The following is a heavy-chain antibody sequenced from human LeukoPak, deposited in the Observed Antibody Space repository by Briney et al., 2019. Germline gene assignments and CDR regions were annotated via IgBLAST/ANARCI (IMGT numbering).Heavy chain of an antibody. CDR1: GYTFTGYY. D-gene: IGHD5-12*01. Sequence: ASVKVSYKASGYTFTGYYMHWVRQAPGQGLEWMGWINPNSGGTNYAQKFQGRVTMTRDTSISTAYMELSRLRSDDTAVYYCARDRLTWIPIDIWGQGTMVTVSS. V-gene: IGHV1-2*02. CDR2: INPNSGGT. CDR3: ARDRLTWIPIDI. J-gene: IGHJ3*02.